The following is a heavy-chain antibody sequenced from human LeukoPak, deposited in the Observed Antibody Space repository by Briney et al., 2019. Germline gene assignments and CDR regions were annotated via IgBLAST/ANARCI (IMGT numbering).Heavy chain of an antibody. Sequence: SETLSLTCTVSGGSLSSYYWSWIRQSPGKGLEWIGYIYLNGDTNYNPSLKSRVTISVDTSKNQFPLKLSSVTAADTAVYYCARHEGSWYFALLDHWGQGTLVTVSS. CDR1: GGSLSSYY. CDR3: ARHEGSWYFALLDH. CDR2: IYLNGDT. D-gene: IGHD6-13*01. J-gene: IGHJ4*02. V-gene: IGHV4-59*08.